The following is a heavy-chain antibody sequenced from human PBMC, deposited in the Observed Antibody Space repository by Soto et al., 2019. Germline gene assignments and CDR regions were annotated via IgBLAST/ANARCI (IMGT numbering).Heavy chain of an antibody. CDR3: ARDSPPVDY. CDR1: GYTFTNYG. J-gene: IGHJ4*02. Sequence: QVQLVQSGAEVKKPGASVKVSCKASGYTFTNYGISWVRQAPGQGLEWMGGISAYNGNTKYAQKLQSRVTMPTDTATSTAYMEPRSLRSYDTAVYYCARDSPPVDYCGQGTLVTVSS. V-gene: IGHV1-18*01. CDR2: ISAYNGNT.